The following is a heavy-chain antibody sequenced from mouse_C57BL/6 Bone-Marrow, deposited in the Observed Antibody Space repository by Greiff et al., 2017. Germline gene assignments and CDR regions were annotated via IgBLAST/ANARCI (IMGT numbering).Heavy chain of an antibody. CDR2: ISDGGSYT. Sequence: EVKVEESGGGLVKPGGSLTLSCAASGFTFSSYAMPWVRQTPEKRLEWVATISDGGSYTYYPDNVKGRFTISRDKAKNNLYLQMSLLNSEDTAMYYCARLDYYAMDYWGQGTSVTVSS. CDR3: ARLDYYAMDY. V-gene: IGHV5-4*03. CDR1: GFTFSSYA. J-gene: IGHJ4*01.